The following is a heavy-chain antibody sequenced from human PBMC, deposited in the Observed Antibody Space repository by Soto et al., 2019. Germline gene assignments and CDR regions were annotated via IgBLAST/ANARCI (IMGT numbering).Heavy chain of an antibody. D-gene: IGHD6-19*01. CDR1: GGTFSSHA. J-gene: IGHJ6*02. V-gene: IGHV1-69*01. Sequence: QVHLVQSGAEVKKPGSSVKVSCKASGGTFSSHAITWVRLAPGQGLEWMGGIIPIFGTANYAQKFQGRVTITADDPSYTAYMELSSLRSDDTAVYYCARVSGAAVASGAPYYYYGMEVWGQGTAVSVSS. CDR2: IIPIFGTA. CDR3: ARVSGAAVASGAPYYYYGMEV.